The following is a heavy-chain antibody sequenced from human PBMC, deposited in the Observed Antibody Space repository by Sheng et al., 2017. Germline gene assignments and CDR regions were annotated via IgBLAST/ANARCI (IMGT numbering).Heavy chain of an antibody. V-gene: IGHV3-48*03. D-gene: IGHD4-17*01. CDR2: ITGSGAGV. CDR1: GFTFSTYE. CDR3: AREPPHSTGGDAFDL. Sequence: EVQLVESGGGLVQPGGSLRLSCAASGFTFSTYEMNWVRQAPGKGLEWVSYITGSGAGVYYADSVKGRFTISRDNAKNSLYLQMNTLRAEDTALYYCAREPPHSTGGDAFDLWGQGTMVTVSS. J-gene: IGHJ3*01.